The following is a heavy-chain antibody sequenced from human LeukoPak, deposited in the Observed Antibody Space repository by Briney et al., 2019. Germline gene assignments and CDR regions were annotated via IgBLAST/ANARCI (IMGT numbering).Heavy chain of an antibody. V-gene: IGHV1-46*01. CDR2: INPSGGST. J-gene: IGHJ6*03. CDR1: GYTFTSYY. CDR3: ARDNRRELLLNYYYYMDV. D-gene: IGHD1-26*01. Sequence: ASVKVSCKASGYTFTSYYMHWVRQAPGQGLEWMGIINPSGGSTSYAQKFQGRVTMTRDMSTGTVYMELSSLRSEDTAVYYCARDNRRELLLNYYYYMDVWGKGTTVTVSS.